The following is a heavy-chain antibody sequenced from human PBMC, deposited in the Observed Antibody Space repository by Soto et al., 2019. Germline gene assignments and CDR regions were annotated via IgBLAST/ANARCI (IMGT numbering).Heavy chain of an antibody. V-gene: IGHV1-69*01. CDR1: GGTFSSYA. D-gene: IGHD3-16*02. CDR3: ARHLYDYVWGSYRH. Sequence: QVQLVQSGAEAKKPGSSVKVSCKTSGGTFSSYAISWVRQAPGQGLEWMGGIVPVFGTPDYSQKFRGRVTITADESTSTVYMELRSLTSEDTAVYYCARHLYDYVWGSYRHWGQGTLVTVSS. CDR2: IVPVFGTP. J-gene: IGHJ4*02.